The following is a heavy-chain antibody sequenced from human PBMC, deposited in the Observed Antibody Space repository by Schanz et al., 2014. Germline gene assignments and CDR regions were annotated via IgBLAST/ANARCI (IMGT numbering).Heavy chain of an antibody. CDR3: ARGPSTGAFDI. CDR2: INPSVGNT. J-gene: IGHJ3*02. V-gene: IGHV1-46*02. Sequence: QLMQSGSEVRKPGASVKVSCKASGYIFDSHGMTWVRQAPGQGPEWMGLINPSVGNTNYAQKFRGRVTMTRDTSTSTVYMELSSLRSEDTAVYFCARGPSTGAFDIWGQGTMVTVSS. CDR1: GYIFDSHG.